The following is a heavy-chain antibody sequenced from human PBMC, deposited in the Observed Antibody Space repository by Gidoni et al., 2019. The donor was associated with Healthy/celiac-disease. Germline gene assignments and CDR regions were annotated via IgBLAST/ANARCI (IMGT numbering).Heavy chain of an antibody. V-gene: IGHV3-30*18. CDR3: AKDQVRDYYGSGGGDY. D-gene: IGHD3-10*01. CDR2: ISYDGSNK. J-gene: IGHJ4*02. CDR1: GRTSGSYG. Sequence: QVQLAESGGGVVQPGRSLGLSCAASGRTSGSYGMNWVRQAPGQGLEWVAVISYDGSNKYYACSVKGRFTISRDNSKNTLYLQMNSLRAEDTAVYYCAKDQVRDYYGSGGGDYWGQGTLVTVSS.